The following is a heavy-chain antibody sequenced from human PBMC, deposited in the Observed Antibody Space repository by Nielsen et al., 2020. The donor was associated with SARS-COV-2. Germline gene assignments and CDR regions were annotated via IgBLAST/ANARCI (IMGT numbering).Heavy chain of an antibody. D-gene: IGHD6-19*01. Sequence: GESLKISCAASGFTFSSYSMNWVRQAPGKGLEWVSSISSSSSYIYYADSVKGRFTISRDNAKNSLYLQMNSLRAEDTAVYYCARSDSSGWYYYYYYYMDVWGKGTTVTVSS. V-gene: IGHV3-21*01. CDR1: GFTFSSYS. CDR3: ARSDSSGWYYYYYYYMDV. CDR2: ISSSSSYI. J-gene: IGHJ6*03.